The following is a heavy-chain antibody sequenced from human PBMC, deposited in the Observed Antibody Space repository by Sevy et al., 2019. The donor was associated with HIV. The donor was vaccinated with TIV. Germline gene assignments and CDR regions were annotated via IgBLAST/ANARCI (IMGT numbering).Heavy chain of an antibody. CDR3: ARNPYYYDSSGYYEGYYYGMDV. Sequence: ASVKVSCKASGGTFSSYAISWVRQAPGQGLEWMGGIIPIFGTANYAQKFQGRVTITADESTSTAYMELSSLRSEGTAVYYCARNPYYYDSSGYYEGYYYGMDVWGQGTTVTVSS. J-gene: IGHJ6*02. CDR2: IIPIFGTA. D-gene: IGHD3-22*01. V-gene: IGHV1-69*13. CDR1: GGTFSSYA.